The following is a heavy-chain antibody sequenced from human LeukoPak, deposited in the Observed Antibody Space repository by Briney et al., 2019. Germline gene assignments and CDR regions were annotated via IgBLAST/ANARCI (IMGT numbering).Heavy chain of an antibody. J-gene: IGHJ6*03. CDR2: ISGSGGST. CDR3: AKDLQTARLPYYYYYMDV. D-gene: IGHD6-6*01. CDR1: GFTFSSYA. V-gene: IGHV3-23*01. Sequence: TGGSLRLSCAASGFTFSSYAMSWVRQAPGKGLEWVSAISGSGGSTYYADYVKGRFTISRDNSKNTLYLQMNSLRAEDTAVYYCAKDLQTARLPYYYYYMDVWGKGTTVTVSS.